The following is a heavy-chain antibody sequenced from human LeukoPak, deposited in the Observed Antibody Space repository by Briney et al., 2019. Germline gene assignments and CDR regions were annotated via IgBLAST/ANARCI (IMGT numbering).Heavy chain of an antibody. CDR1: GGTFSSYA. D-gene: IGHD3-22*01. CDR3: AREGSYYDSSGYFDY. J-gene: IGHJ4*02. V-gene: IGHV1-69*05. Sequence: SVKVSCKASGGTFSSYAISWVRQAPGQGLEWMGRIIPIFGTANYAQKFQGRVTITTDESTSTAYMELSSLRSEDTAVYYCAREGSYYDSSGYFDYRGQGTLVTVSS. CDR2: IIPIFGTA.